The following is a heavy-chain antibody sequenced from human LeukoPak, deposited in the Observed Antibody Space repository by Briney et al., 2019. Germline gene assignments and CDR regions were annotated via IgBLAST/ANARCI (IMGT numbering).Heavy chain of an antibody. D-gene: IGHD3-22*01. Sequence: GGSLRLSCAASGFTFSSYAMSWVRQAPGKGLEWVSVISGSGGSTYYADSVKGRFTISRDNSKNTLYLQMNSLIAEDTAVYYCAKTYYDSSGYYSSEFDYWGQGTLVTVSS. CDR1: GFTFSSYA. CDR3: AKTYYDSSGYYSSEFDY. CDR2: ISGSGGST. J-gene: IGHJ4*02. V-gene: IGHV3-23*01.